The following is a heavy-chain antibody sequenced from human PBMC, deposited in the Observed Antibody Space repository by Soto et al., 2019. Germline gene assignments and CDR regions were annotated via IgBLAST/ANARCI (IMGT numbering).Heavy chain of an antibody. Sequence: QVQLQESGPGLVKPSETLSLSCGVSGGSISQYYWSWIRQPAGKGLEWIGRIYSGGSTNYNPSLESPVTMSVDTSKNQSSLKLSSVTAADTAVYYCARGPGGFGDFSLDYWGQGTLVTVSS. CDR3: ARGPGGFGDFSLDY. CDR2: IYSGGST. J-gene: IGHJ4*02. D-gene: IGHD3-10*01. V-gene: IGHV4-4*07. CDR1: GGSISQYY.